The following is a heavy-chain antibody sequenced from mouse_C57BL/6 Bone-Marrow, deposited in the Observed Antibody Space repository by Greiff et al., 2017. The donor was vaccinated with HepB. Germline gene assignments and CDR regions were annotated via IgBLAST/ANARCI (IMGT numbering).Heavy chain of an antibody. CDR1: GYTFTSYW. Sequence: VQLQQPGAELVKPGASVKLSCKASGYTFTSYWMHWVKQRPGQGLEWIGMIHPNSGSTNYNEKFKSKATLTVDKSSSTAYMQLSSRTSEDSAVYYCARDSLSTMVTKFAYWGQGTLVTVSA. CDR2: IHPNSGST. CDR3: ARDSLSTMVTKFAY. J-gene: IGHJ3*01. V-gene: IGHV1-64*01. D-gene: IGHD2-2*01.